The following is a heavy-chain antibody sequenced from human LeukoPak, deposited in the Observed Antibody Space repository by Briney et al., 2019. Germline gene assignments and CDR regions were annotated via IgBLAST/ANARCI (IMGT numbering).Heavy chain of an antibody. CDR2: IYPDDSDT. D-gene: IGHD3-3*01. CDR1: GYRFTTNW. CDR3: ARPQSGDYVDY. J-gene: IGHJ4*02. V-gene: IGHV5-51*01. Sequence: GESLKISCKGSGYRFTTNWIGWVRQMPGKGLEWMGIIYPDDSDTRYSLPFQGQVTISADKSISTVFLQWSSLRASDSAMYYCARPQSGDYVDYWGQGTQVTVSS.